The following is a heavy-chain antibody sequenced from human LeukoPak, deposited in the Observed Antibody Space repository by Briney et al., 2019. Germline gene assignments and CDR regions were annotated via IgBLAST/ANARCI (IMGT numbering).Heavy chain of an antibody. CDR2: INHSGST. CDR3: VTYYFDSSGPKKNY. Sequence: SETVCLTCAVYGGSFSGNYWCWIRHPPWKGLEWLGEINHSGSTNYNPSLKSRVTISVDTSKKQFSLKLSSVTAADTAVYYCVTYYFDSSGPKKNYWGQGTLVTVSS. J-gene: IGHJ4*02. CDR1: GGSFSGNY. V-gene: IGHV4-34*08. D-gene: IGHD3-22*01.